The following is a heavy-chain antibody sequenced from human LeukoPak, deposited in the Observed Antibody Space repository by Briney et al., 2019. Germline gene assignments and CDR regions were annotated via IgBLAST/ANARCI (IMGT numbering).Heavy chain of an antibody. J-gene: IGHJ4*02. Sequence: SVKVSCKASGATFSDFVTSWVRQAPGQGLNWMGGISPLLGASKHTQKFQDRVTITADESTSTAYMELSDLRPADTAVYYCATYDVLTGFEYWGQGTLVTVSS. D-gene: IGHD3-9*01. V-gene: IGHV1-69*13. CDR2: ISPLLGAS. CDR1: GATFSDFV. CDR3: ATYDVLTGFEY.